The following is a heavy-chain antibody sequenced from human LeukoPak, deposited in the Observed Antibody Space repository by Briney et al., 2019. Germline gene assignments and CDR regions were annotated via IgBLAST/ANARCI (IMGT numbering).Heavy chain of an antibody. CDR1: GFTFSSYR. CDR3: ARVQPLYCSGSSCETFDY. J-gene: IGHJ4*02. D-gene: IGHD2-15*01. CDR2: ISSISSYI. Sequence: MPGASLRLSCAVSGFTFSSYRMNCVRQAPGKGLEWVSSISSISSYIYYADSVKGRFTFSRDNAKNSLYLQMNSLRSEDTAVDYCARVQPLYCSGSSCETFDYWGQPTLATVSS. V-gene: IGHV3-21*01.